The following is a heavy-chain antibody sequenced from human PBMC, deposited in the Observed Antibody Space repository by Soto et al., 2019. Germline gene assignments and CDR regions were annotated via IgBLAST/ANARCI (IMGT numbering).Heavy chain of an antibody. V-gene: IGHV1-2*02. CDR3: TRFLLWYTIAVGAIDH. D-gene: IGHD6-19*01. Sequence: APVKVFCKASGYTFTGYYLHWVRQAPGQGLEWMGWMNPDSGDTNYAQKLQDRVTMTRDTSISTAYMELSSLRSDDTAVYYCTRFLLWYTIAVGAIDHWGQGTLVTVYS. CDR2: MNPDSGDT. CDR1: GYTFTGYY. J-gene: IGHJ4*02.